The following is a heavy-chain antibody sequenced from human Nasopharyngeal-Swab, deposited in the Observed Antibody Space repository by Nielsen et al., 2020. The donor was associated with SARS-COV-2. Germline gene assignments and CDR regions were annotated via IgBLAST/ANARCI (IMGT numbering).Heavy chain of an antibody. D-gene: IGHD3-3*01. CDR3: ARLSYDFWSGYFDY. CDR2: IYYSGST. J-gene: IGHJ4*02. V-gene: IGHV4-59*13. CDR1: GCSISSYY. Sequence: SETLSLTCTVSGCSISSYYWSWIRQPPGKGLEWIGYIYYSGSTNYNPSLKSRVTISVDTSKNQFSLKLSSVTAADTAVYYCARLSYDFWSGYFDYWGQGTLVTASS.